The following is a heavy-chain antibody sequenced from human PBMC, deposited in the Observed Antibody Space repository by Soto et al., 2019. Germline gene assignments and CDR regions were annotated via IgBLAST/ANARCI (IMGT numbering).Heavy chain of an antibody. CDR3: ARTRSFTLGFYYDGMDV. D-gene: IGHD6-6*01. J-gene: IGHJ6*02. Sequence: GESPKIFCPGSGYRVGSYWIGWVRQMAGKDLEWMGIIYHGDSDTRYSPSFQGQVTISADKSLRTAYLQWTSLKASDTALYYCARTRSFTLGFYYDGMDVWGQGTTVTESS. V-gene: IGHV5-51*01. CDR2: IYHGDSDT. CDR1: GYRVGSYW.